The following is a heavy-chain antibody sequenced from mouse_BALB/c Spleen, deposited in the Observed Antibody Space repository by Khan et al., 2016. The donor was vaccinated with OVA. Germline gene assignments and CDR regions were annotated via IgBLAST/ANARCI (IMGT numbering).Heavy chain of an antibody. D-gene: IGHD2-4*01. V-gene: IGHV1-54*01. CDR3: ARGDYDEYYFDY. Sequence: QVQLQQSGAELVRPGTSVKVSCKASGYAFTNYLIEWVKQRPGQGLEWIGVINPGSGGTNYNEKFKGKATLTADKSSSTAYMQLSSLTSDDSAVYFCARGDYDEYYFDYWGQGTTLPVS. CDR1: GYAFTNYL. J-gene: IGHJ2*01. CDR2: INPGSGGT.